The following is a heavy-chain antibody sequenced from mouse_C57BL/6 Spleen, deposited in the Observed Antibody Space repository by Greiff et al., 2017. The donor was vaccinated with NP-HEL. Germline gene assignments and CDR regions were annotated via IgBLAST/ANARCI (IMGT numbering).Heavy chain of an antibody. J-gene: IGHJ2*01. D-gene: IGHD2-3*01. V-gene: IGHV5-17*01. CDR3: ARGSWGYYYFDY. Sequence: DVHLVESGGGLVKPGGSLKLSCAASGFTFSDYGMHWVRQAPEKGLEWVAYISSGSSTIYYADTVKGRFTISRDNAKNTLFLQMTSLRSEDTAMYYCARGSWGYYYFDYWGQGTTLTVSS. CDR2: ISSGSSTI. CDR1: GFTFSDYG.